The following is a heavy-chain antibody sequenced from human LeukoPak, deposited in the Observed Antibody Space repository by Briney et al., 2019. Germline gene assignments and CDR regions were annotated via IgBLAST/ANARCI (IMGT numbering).Heavy chain of an antibody. V-gene: IGHV4-39*01. Sequence: SETLSLTCTVSVGSIRSSSYYWGWIRRPPGKGLEWIGNIYYSGSTYYNPSLKSRVTISVDTSKKQFSLKLSSVTVADTAVDYCARRQAGSSWRDYWGQGTLVTVSS. D-gene: IGHD6-13*01. CDR2: IYYSGST. J-gene: IGHJ4*02. CDR1: VGSIRSSSYY. CDR3: ARRQAGSSWRDY.